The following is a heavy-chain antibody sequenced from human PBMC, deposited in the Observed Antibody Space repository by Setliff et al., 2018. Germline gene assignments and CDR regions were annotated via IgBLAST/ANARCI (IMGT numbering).Heavy chain of an antibody. J-gene: IGHJ6*03. CDR3: AVNINIHRSVWYYYYNYRDV. V-gene: IGHV4-38-2*01. CDR1: GYSISSDHY. CDR2: ISHSGSA. D-gene: IGHD1-20*01. Sequence: SETLSLTCAVSGYSISSDHYLGWIRQPPGKGLEWIGSISHSGSAYYNSSLKSRVSMSVDTSKNQFSLNLTYVTAADTAVYYCAVNINIHRSVWYYYYNYRDVWGKGTTVTVSS.